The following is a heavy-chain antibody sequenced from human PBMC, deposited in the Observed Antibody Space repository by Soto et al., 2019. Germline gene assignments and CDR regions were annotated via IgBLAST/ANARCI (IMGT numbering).Heavy chain of an antibody. D-gene: IGHD7-27*01. CDR3: ARRWGSVDAFDS. Sequence: GESLKISCKGSGYSFTSYRIGWVRQMPGKGLEWMGIIYPGDSDTRYSPSFQGQVTISAYKSISTAYLQWSSLKASDTAMYYYARRWGSVDAFDSWGQGTMDTVSS. CDR2: IYPGDSDT. CDR1: GYSFTSYR. V-gene: IGHV5-51*01. J-gene: IGHJ3*02.